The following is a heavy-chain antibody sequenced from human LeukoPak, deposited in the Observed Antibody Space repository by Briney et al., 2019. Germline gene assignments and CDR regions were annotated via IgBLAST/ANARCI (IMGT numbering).Heavy chain of an antibody. Sequence: ASVKVSCKASGYTFTCYYMHWVRQAPGQGLEWMGWINPNSGGTNYAQKFQGRVTMTRDTSISTAYMELSRLRSDDTAVYYCARVGTRIAAAGSPRFDYWGQGTLVTVPS. CDR1: GYTFTCYY. V-gene: IGHV1-2*02. D-gene: IGHD6-13*01. CDR2: INPNSGGT. CDR3: ARVGTRIAAAGSPRFDY. J-gene: IGHJ4*02.